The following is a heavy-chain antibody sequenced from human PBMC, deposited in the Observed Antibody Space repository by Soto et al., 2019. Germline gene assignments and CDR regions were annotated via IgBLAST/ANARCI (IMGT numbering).Heavy chain of an antibody. CDR3: ARDGSSSWYQYYYYGMDV. V-gene: IGHV1-2*02. CDR1: GYTFTGYY. J-gene: IGHJ6*02. Sequence: GASVKVSCKASGYTFTGYYMHWLRQAPGQGLEWMGWINPNSGGTNYAQKFQGRVTMTRDTSISTAYMELSRLRSDDTAVYYCARDGSSSWYQYYYYGMDVWGQGTTVTVSS. CDR2: INPNSGGT. D-gene: IGHD6-13*01.